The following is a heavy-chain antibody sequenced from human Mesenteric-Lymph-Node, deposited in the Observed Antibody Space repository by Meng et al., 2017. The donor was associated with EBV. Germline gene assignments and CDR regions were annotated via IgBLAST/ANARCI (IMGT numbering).Heavy chain of an antibody. CDR2: TGTS. V-gene: IGHV4-39*01. CDR1: GGAISSDN. D-gene: IGHD3-10*01. J-gene: IGHJ4*02. CDR3: ARRLHYYGSLGS. Sequence: LQQQESGPGLVKPSATLSLTCTISGGAISSDNWAWIRQPPGKGLEWIGDTGTSYYNPSLKNRFTISVDTSNQFSLKLSSVTAADTAVYYCARRLHYYGSLGSWGQGTLVTVSS.